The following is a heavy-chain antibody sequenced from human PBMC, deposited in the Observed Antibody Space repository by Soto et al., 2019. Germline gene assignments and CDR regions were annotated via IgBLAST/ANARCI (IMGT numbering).Heavy chain of an antibody. CDR3: ARDPNDSSAYYHHYYYGMDV. J-gene: IGHJ6*02. CDR1: GYTFTSYG. Sequence: ASVKVSCKASGYTFTSYGIHWVRQAPGQRLEWTGWINAGNGNTKYSEKFQGRVTITRDTSASTAHLELSSLRSEDTAVYYCARDPNDSSAYYHHYYYGMDVWGQGTTVTVSS. CDR2: INAGNGNT. V-gene: IGHV1-3*01. D-gene: IGHD3-22*01.